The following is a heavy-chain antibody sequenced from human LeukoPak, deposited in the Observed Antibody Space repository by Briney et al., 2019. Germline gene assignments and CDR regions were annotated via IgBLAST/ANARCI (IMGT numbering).Heavy chain of an antibody. J-gene: IGHJ4*02. V-gene: IGHV3-30-3*01. CDR2: VSSDGGIK. CDR3: ARDSETTPIHVLGY. CDR1: GFTFTNYV. D-gene: IGHD2-2*02. Sequence: GGSLRLSCVVSGFTFTNYVGHWVRQAPGKGLEWVTLVSSDGGIKYYADSVKGRFSVSRDISKNTLYLQMNSLRVDDTAVYYCARDSETTPIHVLGYWGQGTLVTVSS.